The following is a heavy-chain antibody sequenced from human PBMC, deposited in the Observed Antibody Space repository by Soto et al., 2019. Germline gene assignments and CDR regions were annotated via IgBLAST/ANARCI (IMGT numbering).Heavy chain of an antibody. CDR3: AKDAYYYDSSGPHFDY. CDR2: ISYDGSNK. D-gene: IGHD3-22*01. J-gene: IGHJ4*02. CDR1: GFTFSDYG. V-gene: IGHV3-30*18. Sequence: PGGSLRLSCEASGFTFSDYGMHWVRQAPGKGLEWVAVISYDGSNKYYADSVKGRFTISRDNSKNTLYLQMNSLRAEDTAVYYCAKDAYYYDSSGPHFDYWGQGTLVTVSS.